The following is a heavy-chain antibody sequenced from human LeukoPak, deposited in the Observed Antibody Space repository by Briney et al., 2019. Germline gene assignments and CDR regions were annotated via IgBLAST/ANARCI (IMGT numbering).Heavy chain of an antibody. J-gene: IGHJ5*02. CDR1: GYSISSGYY. V-gene: IGHV4-38-2*02. CDR2: IYHSGST. Sequence: SSETLSLTCTVSGYSISSGYYWGWIRQPPGKGLEWIGSIYHSGSTCYNPSLKSRVTISVDTSKNQFSLKLSSVIAADTAVYYCARVPPPSMITFGGVIAHGWFDPWGQGTLVTVSS. D-gene: IGHD3-16*02. CDR3: ARVPPPSMITFGGVIAHGWFDP.